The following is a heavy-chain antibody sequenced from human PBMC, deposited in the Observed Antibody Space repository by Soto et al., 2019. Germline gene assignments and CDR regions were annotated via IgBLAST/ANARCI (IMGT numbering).Heavy chain of an antibody. V-gene: IGHV1-8*01. J-gene: IGHJ6*03. CDR3: ARGLSGSAVADYYYYMDV. CDR1: GYTFTSYD. D-gene: IGHD6-19*01. CDR2: MNPNSGNT. Sequence: ASVKVSCKASGYTFTSYDINWVRQATGQGLEWMGWMNPNSGNTGYTQKFQGRVTMTRNTSISTAYMELSSLRSEDTAVYYCARGLSGSAVADYYYYMDVWGKGTTVTVSS.